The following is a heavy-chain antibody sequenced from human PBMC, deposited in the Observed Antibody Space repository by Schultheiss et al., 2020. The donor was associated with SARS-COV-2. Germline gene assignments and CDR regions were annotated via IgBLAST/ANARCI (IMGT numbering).Heavy chain of an antibody. CDR3: AFFGGYQYYFDY. Sequence: ASVKVSCKASGYTFTSYGISWVRQAPGQGLEWMGWISAYNGNTNYAQKFQGRVTITADESTSTAYMELSSLRSEDTAVYYCAFFGGYQYYFDYWGQGTLVTVSS. J-gene: IGHJ4*02. CDR1: GYTFTSYG. CDR2: ISAYNGNT. V-gene: IGHV1-18*01. D-gene: IGHD3-22*01.